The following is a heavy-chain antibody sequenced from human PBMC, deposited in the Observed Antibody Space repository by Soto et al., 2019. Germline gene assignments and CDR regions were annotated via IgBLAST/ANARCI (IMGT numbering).Heavy chain of an antibody. V-gene: IGHV4-4*02. J-gene: IGHJ5*02. CDR3: AREVWGGAVRWFDP. D-gene: IGHD3-16*01. CDR1: GGSISSSNW. CDR2: IYHSGST. Sequence: QVQLQESGPGLVKPSGTLSLTCAVSGGSISSSNWWSWVRQPPGKGLEWIGEIYHSGSTNYNPSLTRRVAVSVAKAKDQFSLKLRSVPAAYPAVYYCAREVWGGAVRWFDPWGQGTLVTVSS.